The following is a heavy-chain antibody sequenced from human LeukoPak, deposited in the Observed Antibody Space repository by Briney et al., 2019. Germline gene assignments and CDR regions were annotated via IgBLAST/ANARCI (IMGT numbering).Heavy chain of an antibody. CDR2: INSDGKTT. V-gene: IGHV3-74*01. CDR1: GLTFNNAW. CDR3: AKLNSYWSFDY. Sequence: AGGSLRLSCAASGLTFNNAWMNWVRQAPGKGLVWVSGINSDGKTTSYADSVKGRFTISRDNAKSTLFLQMNSLRVEDTAVYYCAKLNSYWSFDYWGQGSLVTVSS. J-gene: IGHJ4*02. D-gene: IGHD1-26*01.